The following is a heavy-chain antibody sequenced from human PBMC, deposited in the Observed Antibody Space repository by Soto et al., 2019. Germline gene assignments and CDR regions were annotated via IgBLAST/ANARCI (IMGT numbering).Heavy chain of an antibody. D-gene: IGHD3-3*01. J-gene: IGHJ4*02. CDR3: VSVDFWSGYYGRLGY. V-gene: IGHV4-39*01. CDR2: IYYSGST. Sequence: SETLSLTCTVSGGSISSSSYYWGWIRQPPGKGLEWIGSIYYSGSTYYNPSLKSRVTISVDTSKNQFSLKLSSVTAADTAVYYCVSVDFWSGYYGRLGYWGQGTLVTVSS. CDR1: GGSISSSSYY.